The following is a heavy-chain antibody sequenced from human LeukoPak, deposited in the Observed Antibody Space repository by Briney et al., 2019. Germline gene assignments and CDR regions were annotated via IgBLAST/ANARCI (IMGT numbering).Heavy chain of an antibody. Sequence: SVKVSCKASGYTFTSYGISWVRQAPGQGLEWMGGIIPIFGTANYAQKFQGRVTITTDESTSTAYMELSSLRSEDTAVYYCAREQPLVGAEPLGHHDAFDIWGQGTMVTVSS. CDR1: GYTFTSYG. CDR3: AREQPLVGAEPLGHHDAFDI. CDR2: IIPIFGTA. V-gene: IGHV1-69*05. J-gene: IGHJ3*02. D-gene: IGHD1-26*01.